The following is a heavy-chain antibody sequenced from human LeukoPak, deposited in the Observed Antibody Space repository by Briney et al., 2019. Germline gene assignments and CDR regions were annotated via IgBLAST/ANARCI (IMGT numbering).Heavy chain of an antibody. V-gene: IGHV1-2*02. CDR1: GYTFTGYY. CDR2: INPNSGGT. Sequence: ASVKVSCKASGYTFTGYYMHWVRQAPGQGLEWMGWINPNSGGTNYAQKFQGRVTMNRDTSISTAYMELSRLRSDDTAVYYCARAKQWLVYFDYWGQGTLVTVSS. CDR3: ARAKQWLVYFDY. D-gene: IGHD6-19*01. J-gene: IGHJ4*02.